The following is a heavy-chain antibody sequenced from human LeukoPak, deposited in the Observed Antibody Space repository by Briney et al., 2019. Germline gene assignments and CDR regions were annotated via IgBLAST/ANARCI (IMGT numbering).Heavy chain of an antibody. D-gene: IGHD6-25*01. CDR3: ARGPPYWQRTIDAFDI. Sequence: GASVKVSCKASGYTFTSYDINWVRQATGQGLEWMGWMNPNSGNTGYAQKFQGRVTITRNTSISTAYMELSSLRSEDTAVYYCARGPPYWQRTIDAFDIWGQGTMVTVSS. CDR2: MNPNSGNT. CDR1: GYTFTSYD. V-gene: IGHV1-8*03. J-gene: IGHJ3*02.